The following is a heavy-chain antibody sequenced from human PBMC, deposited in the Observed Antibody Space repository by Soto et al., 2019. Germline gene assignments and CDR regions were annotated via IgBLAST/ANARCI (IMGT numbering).Heavy chain of an antibody. CDR2: ISYDGSNK. CDR3: AKAVVVGATHGLGDYYYYYGMDV. V-gene: IGHV3-30*18. CDR1: GFTFSSYG. J-gene: IGHJ6*02. D-gene: IGHD1-26*01. Sequence: QVQLVESGGGVVQPGRSLRLSCAASGFTFSSYGMHWVRQAPGKGLEWVAVISYDGSNKYYADSVKGRFTISRDNSKNTLYLQMNSLRAEDTAVYYCAKAVVVGATHGLGDYYYYYGMDVWGQGTTVTVSS.